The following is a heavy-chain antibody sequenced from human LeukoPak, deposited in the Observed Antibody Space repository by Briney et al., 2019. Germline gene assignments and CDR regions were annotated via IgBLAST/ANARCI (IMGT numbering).Heavy chain of an antibody. CDR3: ARGLVTICDD. J-gene: IGHJ4*02. CDR2: INHSGST. Sequence: SETLSLTCAVYGGSFSGYYGSWIRQPPGKGLEWIGEINHSGSTNYNPSLKSRVTISVDTSKNQFSLKLSSVTAADTAVYYCARGLVTICDDWGQGTLVTVSS. CDR1: GGSFSGYY. D-gene: IGHD3-9*01. V-gene: IGHV4-34*01.